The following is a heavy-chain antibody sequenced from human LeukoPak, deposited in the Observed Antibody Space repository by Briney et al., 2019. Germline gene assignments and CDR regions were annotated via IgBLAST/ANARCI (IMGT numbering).Heavy chain of an antibody. V-gene: IGHV4-61*02. CDR2: IYSSGST. CDR3: ARDHDSSSWYFDY. J-gene: IGHJ4*02. Sequence: SETLSLTCTVSGGSISSGSYYWSWIRQPAGKGLEWIGRIYSSGSTNYNPSLKSRVTISLDTSKNQFSLKLSSVTAADTAVYYCARDHDSSSWYFDYWGQGTLVTVSS. D-gene: IGHD6-13*01. CDR1: GGSISSGSYY.